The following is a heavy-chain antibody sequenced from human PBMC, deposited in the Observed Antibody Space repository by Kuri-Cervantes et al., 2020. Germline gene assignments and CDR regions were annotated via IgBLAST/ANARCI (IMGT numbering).Heavy chain of an antibody. D-gene: IGHD6-25*01. CDR3: ARDSGSSGVGWRDYYYYYGMDV. V-gene: IGHV1-46*01. J-gene: IGHJ6*02. Sequence: ASVKVSCKVSGYTLTELSMHWVRQAPGQGLEWMGIINPSGGSTSYAQKFQGRVTMTRDTSTSTVYMELSSLRSEDTAVYYCARDSGSSGVGWRDYYYYYGMDVWGQGTTVTVSS. CDR1: GYTLTELS. CDR2: INPSGGST.